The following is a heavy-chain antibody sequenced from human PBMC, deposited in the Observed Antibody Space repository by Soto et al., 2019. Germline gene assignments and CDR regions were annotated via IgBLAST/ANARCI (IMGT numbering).Heavy chain of an antibody. D-gene: IGHD3-16*02. Sequence: QVQLVQSGAEVKKPGASVRLSCKVXGKSFDNFAVHWVRQTPGQRPEWMGRINVGDDKTKYSEKFQGRVIVSYDTSATTAYMELRALSSEDTAVYYCARAKYDYIWGSYHPFDQWAQGAQVTVAS. CDR3: ARAKYDYIWGSYHPFDQ. J-gene: IGHJ4*02. CDR1: GKSFDNFA. V-gene: IGHV1-3*01. CDR2: INVGDDKT.